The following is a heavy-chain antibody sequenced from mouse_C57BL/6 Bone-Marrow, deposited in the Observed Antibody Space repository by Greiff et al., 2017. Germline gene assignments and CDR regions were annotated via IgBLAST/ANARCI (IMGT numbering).Heavy chain of an antibody. D-gene: IGHD1-1*02. V-gene: IGHV1-64*01. J-gene: IGHJ2*01. CDR3: ARGGGTVDY. CDR1: GYTFTSYW. Sequence: QVQLQQPGAELVKPGASVKLSCKASGYTFTSYWLHWVKQRPGQGLEWIGMIHPNSGSTNYNEKFKSKDTLTVDKSSSTAYMQLSSLTSEDSAVYYCARGGGTVDYWGQGTTLTVSS. CDR2: IHPNSGST.